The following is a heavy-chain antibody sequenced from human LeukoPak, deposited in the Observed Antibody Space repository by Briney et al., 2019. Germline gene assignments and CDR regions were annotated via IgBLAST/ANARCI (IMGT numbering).Heavy chain of an antibody. CDR2: ISYDGSNK. CDR1: GFTFSSYG. D-gene: IGHD3-16*02. J-gene: IGHJ4*02. CDR3: ARIFAYYDYVWGSYRPDFGPDY. Sequence: GGSLRLSCAASGFTFSSYGVHWVRQAPGKGLEWVAVISYDGSNKYYADSVKGRFTISRDNSKNTLYLQMNSLRAEDTAVYYCARIFAYYDYVWGSYRPDFGPDYWGQGTLVTVSS. V-gene: IGHV3-30*03.